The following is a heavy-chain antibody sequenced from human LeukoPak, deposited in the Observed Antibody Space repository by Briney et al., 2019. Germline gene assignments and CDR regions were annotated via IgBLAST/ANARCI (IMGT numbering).Heavy chain of an antibody. J-gene: IGHJ6*04. V-gene: IGHV3-30*04. CDR3: ARGSPLLWFGEYYGMDV. D-gene: IGHD3-10*01. CDR1: GFIFSSYA. CDR2: ISYDGSNK. Sequence: GGSLRLSCAASGFIFSSYAMHWVRQAPGKGLEWVAGISYDGSNKYYADSVKGRFTISRDISKNTLYLQMNSLRAEDTAVHYCARGSPLLWFGEYYGMDVWSKGTTVTVSS.